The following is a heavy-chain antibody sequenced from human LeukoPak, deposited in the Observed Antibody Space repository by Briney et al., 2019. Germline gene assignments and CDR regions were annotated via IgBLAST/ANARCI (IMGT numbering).Heavy chain of an antibody. Sequence: GGSLRLPCTASGFSFSTYAMNWVRQAPGKGLEWVSTISGGGGSTFYADSVKGRFTISRDNSKNTLYLQMNSLRAEDTAVYYCAKGRGWLQFFDYWGQGTLVTVSS. CDR2: ISGGGGST. V-gene: IGHV3-23*01. CDR1: GFSFSTYA. CDR3: AKGRGWLQFFDY. D-gene: IGHD5-24*01. J-gene: IGHJ4*02.